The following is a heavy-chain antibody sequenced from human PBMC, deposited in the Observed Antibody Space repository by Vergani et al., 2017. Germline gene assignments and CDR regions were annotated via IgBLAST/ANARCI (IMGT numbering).Heavy chain of an antibody. J-gene: IGHJ5*02. CDR1: GFTFNQYG. D-gene: IGHD1-14*01. CDR3: ARDLRLLYNRFDP. V-gene: IGHV3-33*01. CDR2: TWYDGNNK. Sequence: QVQLVESGGGVVQPGRSLRLSCAAPGFTFNQYGMYWVRQAPGKGLEWVAVTWYDGNNKQYADSVKGRFTISRDNSKSTMYLQMNSLRDGDTGVYYCARDLRLLYNRFDPWGQGALVAVSS.